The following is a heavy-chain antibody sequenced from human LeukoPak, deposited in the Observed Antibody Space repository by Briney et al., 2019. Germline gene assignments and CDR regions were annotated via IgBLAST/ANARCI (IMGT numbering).Heavy chain of an antibody. CDR1: GFTFSSYS. V-gene: IGHV3-21*01. D-gene: IGHD6-13*01. J-gene: IGHJ4*02. Sequence: GGSLRLSCAASGFTFSSYSMNWVRQAPGKGLEWVSSITSSSNYIYYADSLKGRFTISRDNAKNSLYLQMNSLRAEDTAVYYCARDVEAMAAAGGGVDYWGQGTLVTVSS. CDR3: ARDVEAMAAAGGGVDY. CDR2: ITSSSNYI.